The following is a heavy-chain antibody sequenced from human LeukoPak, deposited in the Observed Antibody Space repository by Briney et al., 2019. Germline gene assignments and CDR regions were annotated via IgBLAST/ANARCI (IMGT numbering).Heavy chain of an antibody. CDR2: INPNSGGT. CDR3: ARGLCYDSSGYHY. V-gene: IGHV1-2*02. CDR1: GYTFTGYY. D-gene: IGHD3-22*01. Sequence: ASVKVSCKAPGYTFTGYYMHWVRQAPGQGLEWMGWINPNSGGTNHAQKFQGRVTMTRDTSISTAYMELSRLRSDDTAVYYCARGLCYDSSGYHYWGQGTLVTVSS. J-gene: IGHJ4*02.